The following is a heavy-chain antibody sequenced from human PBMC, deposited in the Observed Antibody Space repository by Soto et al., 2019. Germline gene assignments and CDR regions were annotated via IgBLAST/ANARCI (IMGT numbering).Heavy chain of an antibody. J-gene: IGHJ4*02. CDR1: GFTFTSYA. D-gene: IGHD2-8*02. CDR2: LSGSVGTT. V-gene: IGHV3-23*01. Sequence: GGSLRLSCAASGFTFTSYAMSWVRQAPGKGLEWVSTLSGSVGTTYYADSVKGRFTISRDNSKNTLYLQMNSLRVEDTAVYYCAKVVTEDCTRVTCRFFDYWGLGTLVTLSS. CDR3: AKVVTEDCTRVTCRFFDY.